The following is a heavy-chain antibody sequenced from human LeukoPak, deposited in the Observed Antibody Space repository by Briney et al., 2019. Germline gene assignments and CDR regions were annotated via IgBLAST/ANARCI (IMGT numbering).Heavy chain of an antibody. CDR2: ISAYSGNT. D-gene: IGHD1-1*01. CDR1: GYTFTSYG. CDR3: ARESTGMYFDY. V-gene: IGHV1-18*01. Sequence: ASVKVSCKASGYTFTSYGISWVRQAPGQGLEWMGWISAYSGNTNYAQKLQGRVTMTTDTSTNTAYMELRSLRSDDTAVYYCARESTGMYFDYWGQGTLVTVSS. J-gene: IGHJ4*02.